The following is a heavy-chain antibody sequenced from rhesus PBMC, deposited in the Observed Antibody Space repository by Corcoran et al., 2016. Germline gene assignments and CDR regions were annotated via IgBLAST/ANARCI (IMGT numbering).Heavy chain of an antibody. CDR1: GFSISTSGTV. V-gene: IGHV2-95*01. Sequence: QVTLKESGPAPVKPTQTLTLTCTFSGFSISTSGTVVGWLRQPPGKALEWLTSIYWNDSKYYITSLKSRLTISKDTSKNQVVLTMTNMDPVDTATYYCARAPQGGVTTVDNWGQGVLVTVSS. CDR2: IYWNDSK. D-gene: IGHD4-17*01. CDR3: ARAPQGGVTTVDN. J-gene: IGHJ4*01.